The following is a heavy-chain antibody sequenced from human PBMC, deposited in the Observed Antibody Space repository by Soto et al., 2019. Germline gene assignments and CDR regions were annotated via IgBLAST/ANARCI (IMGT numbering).Heavy chain of an antibody. V-gene: IGHV1-2*04. D-gene: IGHD3-22*01. Sequence: ASVKVSCKASGYTFTGYYMHWVRQAPGQGLEWMGWINPNSGGTNYAQKFQGWGTMTRDTSISTAYMELSRLRSDDTAVYYCARSLTDDSSGYYYYFDEWGQGTLVTVSS. CDR1: GYTFTGYY. CDR2: INPNSGGT. J-gene: IGHJ4*02. CDR3: ARSLTDDSSGYYYYFDE.